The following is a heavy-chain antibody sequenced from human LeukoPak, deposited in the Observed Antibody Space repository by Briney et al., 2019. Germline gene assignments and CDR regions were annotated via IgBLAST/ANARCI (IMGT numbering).Heavy chain of an antibody. CDR2: MYHSGIT. CDR1: GYSINSAYY. D-gene: IGHD3-10*01. J-gene: IGHJ5*02. CDR3: ARLTPGKNWFDP. Sequence: SETLSLTCAVSGYSINSAYYWGWIRQPPGKGLEWIGSMYHSGITYYNPSLKSRVTISVDTSKNQFSLRLNSVNAADTAVYYCARLTPGKNWFDPWGQGTLVTVSS. V-gene: IGHV4-38-2*01.